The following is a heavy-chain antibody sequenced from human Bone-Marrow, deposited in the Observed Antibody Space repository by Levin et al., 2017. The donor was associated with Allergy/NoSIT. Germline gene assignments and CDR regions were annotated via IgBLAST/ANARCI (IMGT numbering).Heavy chain of an antibody. V-gene: IGHV3-74*01. CDR3: ARDVYADYYFDL. J-gene: IGHJ4*02. CDR2: INPDGSSK. CDR1: GFFFMTSW. Sequence: LSLTCAASGFFFMTSWMHWVRQVPGQGLVWVSRINPDGSSKIYADSVKGRFTISRDNDKNTLYLEMSSLRADDTAVYYCARDVYADYYFDLWGQGTLVTVSS. D-gene: IGHD4-17*01.